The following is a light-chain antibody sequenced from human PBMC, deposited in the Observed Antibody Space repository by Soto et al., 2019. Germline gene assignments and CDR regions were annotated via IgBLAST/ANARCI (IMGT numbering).Light chain of an antibody. CDR3: QQHRTYPYT. J-gene: IGKJ2*01. CDR1: QGMRND. V-gene: IGKV1-17*01. CDR2: AAT. Sequence: DIQLTQSPSSLAASVGDRVTITCRASQGMRNDMDWYQQKPGKAPERLIHAATDLHSGVPSRISGSGSVTEFTLTISSLQPEDSATYYCQQHRTYPYTFGQGTKLEIK.